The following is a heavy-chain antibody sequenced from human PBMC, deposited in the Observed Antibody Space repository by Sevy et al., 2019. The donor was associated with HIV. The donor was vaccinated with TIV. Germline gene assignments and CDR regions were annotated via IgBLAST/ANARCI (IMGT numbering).Heavy chain of an antibody. CDR2: IFHTGNT. Sequence: SETLSLTCSVSGGSISSGSYSWNWIRQPPGEGLEWIGYIFHTGNTYYNPSLKSRVTISVDRSNNQFSLKMNSVTAADTAVYFCARDGGTLTTPGFFGYWGQGSLVTVSS. CDR3: ARDGGTLTTPGFFGY. CDR1: GGSISSGSYS. V-gene: IGHV4-30-2*01. J-gene: IGHJ4*02. D-gene: IGHD2-15*01.